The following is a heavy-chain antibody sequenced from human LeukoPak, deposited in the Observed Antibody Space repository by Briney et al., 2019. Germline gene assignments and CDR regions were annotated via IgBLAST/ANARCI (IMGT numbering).Heavy chain of an antibody. Sequence: ASVKVSCKASGYTFTSYAMHWVRQAPGQRLEWMGWINAGNGNTKYSQKFQDRVTITRDTSASTAYMELSSLRSEDTAVYYCARDSDSGYSSGQDWFDPWGQGTPVTVSS. CDR1: GYTFTSYA. V-gene: IGHV1-3*01. CDR2: INAGNGNT. D-gene: IGHD6-19*01. J-gene: IGHJ5*02. CDR3: ARDSDSGYSSGQDWFDP.